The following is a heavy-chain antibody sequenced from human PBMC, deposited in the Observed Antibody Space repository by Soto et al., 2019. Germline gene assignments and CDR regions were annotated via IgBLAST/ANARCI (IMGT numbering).Heavy chain of an antibody. J-gene: IGHJ5*02. CDR1: GFTFSSYS. V-gene: IGHV3-48*01. CDR3: ARDGAYYDFWSGSEPNWFDP. CDR2: ISSSSSTI. Sequence: GGSLRLSCAASGFTFSSYSMNWVRQAPGKGLEWVSYISSSSSTIYYADSVKGRFTISRDNAKNSLYLQMNSLRAEDTAVYYCARDGAYYDFWSGSEPNWFDPWGQGTLVTVSS. D-gene: IGHD3-3*01.